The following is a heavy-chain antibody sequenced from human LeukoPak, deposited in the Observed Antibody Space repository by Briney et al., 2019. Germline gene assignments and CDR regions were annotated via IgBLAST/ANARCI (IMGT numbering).Heavy chain of an antibody. V-gene: IGHV1-46*01. CDR3: ARDLSENYYDSSGYFDY. CDR1: GYTFTSYY. J-gene: IGHJ4*02. CDR2: INPSGGST. D-gene: IGHD3-22*01. Sequence: ASVKVSCKASGYTFTSYYMHWVRQAPGQGLEWMGIINPSGGSTSYAQKFQGRVTMTSDTSTSTVFMELSSLRSEDTAVYYCARDLSENYYDSSGYFDYWGQGTLVTVSS.